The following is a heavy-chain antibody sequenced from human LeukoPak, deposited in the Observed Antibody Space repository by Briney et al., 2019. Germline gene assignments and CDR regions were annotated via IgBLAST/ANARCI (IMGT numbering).Heavy chain of an antibody. V-gene: IGHV3-7*01. CDR2: IKQDGSEK. CDR1: GFTFSSYW. D-gene: IGHD3-22*01. CDR3: AREGYYDSSNY. Sequence: GGSLRLSCAASGFTFSSYWRSWVRQAPGKGLEWVANIKQDGSEKYYVDSVKGRFTISRDNAKNSLYLQMNSLRAEDTAVYYCAREGYYDSSNYWGQGTLVTVSS. J-gene: IGHJ4*02.